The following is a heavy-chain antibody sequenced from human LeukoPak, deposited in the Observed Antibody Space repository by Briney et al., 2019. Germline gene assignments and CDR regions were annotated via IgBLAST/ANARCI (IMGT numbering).Heavy chain of an antibody. V-gene: IGHV1-2*02. CDR2: INPNSGGT. Sequence: ASVKVSCKASGYTFTGYYMHWVRQAPGQGLEWMGWINPNSGGTNYAQKFQGRVTMTRDTSISTAYMELSRLRSDDTAVYYCVRVGLGARRGFDYWGQGTLVTVSS. J-gene: IGHJ4*02. CDR3: VRVGLGARRGFDY. D-gene: IGHD1-26*01. CDR1: GYTFTGYY.